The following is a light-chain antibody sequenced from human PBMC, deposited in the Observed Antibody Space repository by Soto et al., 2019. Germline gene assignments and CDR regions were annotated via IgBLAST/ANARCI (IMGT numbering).Light chain of an antibody. CDR1: QSVGSQ. V-gene: IGKV3-11*01. CDR2: DAS. Sequence: EIVLTQSPATLSLSPGERAIFSCRASQSVGSQLAWYQQKPGQAPRLLIYDASNRATGIPARFSGSGSGTDFTLTISSLEPEDFAVYYCQQRNNWPIFTLGPGTKVDIK. J-gene: IGKJ3*01. CDR3: QQRNNWPIFT.